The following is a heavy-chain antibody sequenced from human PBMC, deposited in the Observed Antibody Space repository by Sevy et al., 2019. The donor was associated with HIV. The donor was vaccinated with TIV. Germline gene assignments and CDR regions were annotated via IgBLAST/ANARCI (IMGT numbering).Heavy chain of an antibody. D-gene: IGHD2-8*02. CDR1: GGSFSGYY. CDR2: INHSGST. CDR3: ARRGGLVDGGMDV. Sequence: SETLSLTCAVYGGSFSGYYWSWIRQPPGKGLEWIGEINHSGSTNYNPSLKSRVMISVDTSKNQFSLKLSSVTAADTAVYYCARRGGLVDGGMDVWGQGTTVTVSS. J-gene: IGHJ6*02. V-gene: IGHV4-34*01.